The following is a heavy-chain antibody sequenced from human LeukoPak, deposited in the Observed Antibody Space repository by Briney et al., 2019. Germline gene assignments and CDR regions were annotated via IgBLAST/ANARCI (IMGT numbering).Heavy chain of an antibody. V-gene: IGHV4-59*01. CDR1: GGSISSYY. Sequence: SETLSLTCTVSGGSISSYYWSWIRRPPGKGLEWIGYIYYSGSTNYNPSLKSRVTISVDTSKNQFSLKLSSVTAADTAVYYCARDSTMVRGVPFDYWGQGTLVTVSS. J-gene: IGHJ4*02. CDR3: ARDSTMVRGVPFDY. D-gene: IGHD3-10*01. CDR2: IYYSGST.